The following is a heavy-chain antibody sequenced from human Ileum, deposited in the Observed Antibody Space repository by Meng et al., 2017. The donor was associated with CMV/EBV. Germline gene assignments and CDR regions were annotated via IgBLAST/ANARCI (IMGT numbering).Heavy chain of an antibody. CDR2: IHHSGST. Sequence: SETLSLTCTVSGYSISSGYYWGWIRQPPGKGLEWIGSIHHSGSTYYKPSLKSRVTISVDTSKNQFSLRLSSVTATDTAVYYCAKVPTYIYYGMDVWGQGTTVTVS. CDR3: AKVPTYIYYGMDV. D-gene: IGHD4-11*01. CDR1: GYSISSGYY. J-gene: IGHJ6*02. V-gene: IGHV4-38-2*02.